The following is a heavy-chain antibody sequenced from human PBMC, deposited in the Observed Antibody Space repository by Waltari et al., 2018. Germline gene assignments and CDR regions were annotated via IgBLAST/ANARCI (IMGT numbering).Heavy chain of an antibody. D-gene: IGHD5-12*01. V-gene: IGHV4-39*01. Sequence: QLQLQESGPGLVKPSETLSLTCTVSGGSISSSSYYRGWIRQPPGKGLVWIGSIDYSGSTYYNPALKTRVTISVDTSKNQFSLKLSSVTAADTAVYYCAGPTGGYEYDFDCWGQGTLVTVSS. CDR1: GGSISSSSYY. CDR2: IDYSGST. CDR3: AGPTGGYEYDFDC. J-gene: IGHJ4*02.